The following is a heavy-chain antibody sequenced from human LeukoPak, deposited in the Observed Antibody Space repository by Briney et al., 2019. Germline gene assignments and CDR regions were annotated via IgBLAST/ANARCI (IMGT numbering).Heavy chain of an antibody. CDR3: AREGYGSGSSHFMDV. D-gene: IGHD3-10*01. Sequence: PSETLSLTCTVSGGSISSSSYYWGWIRQPPGKGLEWIGYIYYIGTTNYNPSLKSRATMSVDMSKNQFSLKLTSVTAADTAVYYCAREGYGSGSSHFMDVWGTGTTVTVSS. CDR2: IYYIGTT. CDR1: GGSISSSSYY. J-gene: IGHJ6*03. V-gene: IGHV4-61*05.